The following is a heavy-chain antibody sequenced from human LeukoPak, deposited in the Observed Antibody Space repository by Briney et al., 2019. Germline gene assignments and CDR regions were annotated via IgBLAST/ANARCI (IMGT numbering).Heavy chain of an antibody. Sequence: ASVKVSCKASGDTVRDYGISWMRQAPGQGLVWMGGIIPFSGKTNYAQRFQGRLTITADESTRTVYMELNSLTSEDTAVYYCARDRFYSDNGYFYESAFWGQGTLVTVSS. CDR3: ARDRFYSDNGYFYESAF. D-gene: IGHD3-22*01. CDR1: GDTVRDYG. V-gene: IGHV1-69*13. J-gene: IGHJ4*02. CDR2: IIPFSGKT.